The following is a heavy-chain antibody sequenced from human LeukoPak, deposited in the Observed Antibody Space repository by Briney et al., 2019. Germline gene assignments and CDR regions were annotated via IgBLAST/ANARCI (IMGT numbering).Heavy chain of an antibody. J-gene: IGHJ4*02. CDR3: ANLPSSIRDLWFGELLKGYYFDY. D-gene: IGHD3-10*01. CDR1: GFTSSSYW. V-gene: IGHV3-23*01. Sequence: GGSLRLSCAASGFTSSSYWMSWVRQAPGKGLEWVSAISGSGGSTYYADSVKGRFTISRDNSKNTLYLQMNSLRAEDTAVYYCANLPSSIRDLWFGELLKGYYFDYWGQGTLVTVSS. CDR2: ISGSGGST.